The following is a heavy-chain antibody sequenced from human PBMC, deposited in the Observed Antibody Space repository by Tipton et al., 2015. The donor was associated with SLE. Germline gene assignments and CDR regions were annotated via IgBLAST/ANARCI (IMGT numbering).Heavy chain of an antibody. D-gene: IGHD3-10*01. Sequence: TLSLTCAVYGGSFSGYYWSWIRQPPGKGLEWIGSIYHSGSTNYNPSLKSRITISVDTSKNQFSLKLSSVTAADTAVYYCARMDFSGILPGYWGQGTLVTVSS. CDR3: ARMDFSGILPGY. CDR2: IYHSGST. CDR1: GGSFSGYY. V-gene: IGHV4-34*01. J-gene: IGHJ4*02.